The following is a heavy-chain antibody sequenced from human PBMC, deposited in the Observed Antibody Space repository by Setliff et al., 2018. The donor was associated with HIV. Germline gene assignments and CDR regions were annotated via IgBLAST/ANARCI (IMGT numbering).Heavy chain of an antibody. CDR1: GGSFSGYY. Sequence: PSETLSLTCAVYGGSFSGYYWSWIRQPPGKGLEWIGEINPSGSTNYSPSLKSRVTISVDRSKNQFSLKLSSVTAADTAVYYCARGSSSVPRIWGQGTMVTVSS. CDR3: ARGSSSVPRI. V-gene: IGHV4-34*01. CDR2: INPSGST. D-gene: IGHD3-10*01. J-gene: IGHJ3*02.